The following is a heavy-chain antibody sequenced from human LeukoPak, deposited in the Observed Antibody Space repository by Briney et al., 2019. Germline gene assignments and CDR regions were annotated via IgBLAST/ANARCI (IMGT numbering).Heavy chain of an antibody. J-gene: IGHJ4*02. CDR3: ARHSAYCVGDCQKFDY. V-gene: IGHV3-48*03. Sequence: PGGSLRLSCAASGFTFSSYEMNWVRQAPGKGLEWVSYISSSGSTIYYADSVKGRFTISRDNAKNSLYLQMNSLRAEDTAVYYCARHSAYCVGDCQKFDYWGQGTLVTVSS. D-gene: IGHD2-21*02. CDR2: ISSSGSTI. CDR1: GFTFSSYE.